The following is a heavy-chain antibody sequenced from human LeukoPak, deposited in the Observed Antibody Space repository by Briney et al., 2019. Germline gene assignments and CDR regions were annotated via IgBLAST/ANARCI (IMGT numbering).Heavy chain of an antibody. D-gene: IGHD1-26*01. CDR1: GGSISSYY. CDR2: IYHSGST. CDR3: ARDEGGWFDP. V-gene: IGHV4-59*12. J-gene: IGHJ5*02. Sequence: SETLSLTCTVSGGSISSYYWSWIRQPPGKGLEWIGYIYHSGSTYYNPSLKSRVTISVDRSKNQFSLKLRSVTAADTAVYYCARDEGGWFDPWGQGTLVTVSS.